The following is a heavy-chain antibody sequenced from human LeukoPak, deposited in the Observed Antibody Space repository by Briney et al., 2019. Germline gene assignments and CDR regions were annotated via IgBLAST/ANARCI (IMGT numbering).Heavy chain of an antibody. V-gene: IGHV1-69*05. CDR3: ARELPEKYCSGGSCYSDYYFDY. J-gene: IGHJ4*02. CDR1: GGTFSSYA. Sequence: SVKVSCKASGGTFSSYAISWVRQAPGQGLEWMGGIIPIFGTANYAQKFQGRVTITTDESTSTDYMEMSRLRYEETAVYYCARELPEKYCSGGSCYSDYYFDYWGQGTLVTVSS. CDR2: IIPIFGTA. D-gene: IGHD2-15*01.